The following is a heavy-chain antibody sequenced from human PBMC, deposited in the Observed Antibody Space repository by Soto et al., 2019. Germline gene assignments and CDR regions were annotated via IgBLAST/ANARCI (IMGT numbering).Heavy chain of an antibody. CDR1: GGTFSSYA. V-gene: IGHV1-69*13. J-gene: IGHJ4*02. Sequence: GASVKVSCKASGGTFSSYAFSWVRQAPGRGLEWMGGIIRIFHTATYAQKFQGRVTITADESTSTAYMELISLTSDDTAVYYCVHRRDGYNSAFFDYWGQGTLVTVSS. CDR2: IIRIFHTA. D-gene: IGHD5-12*01. CDR3: VHRRDGYNSAFFDY.